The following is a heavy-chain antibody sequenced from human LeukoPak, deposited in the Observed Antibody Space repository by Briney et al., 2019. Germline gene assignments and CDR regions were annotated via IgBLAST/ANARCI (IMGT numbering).Heavy chain of an antibody. CDR1: GFTFSRAW. CDR3: ARDADGYED. CDR2: IKEDGSED. V-gene: IGHV3-7*01. Sequence: GGSLRLSCAASGFTFSRAWMSWVRQAPGKGLEWVANIKEDGSEDYYADSVKGRFAISKDNAKNSLYLQMNNLGAEDTAMYYCARDADGYEDWGQGTLVIVSS. D-gene: IGHD5-24*01. J-gene: IGHJ4*02.